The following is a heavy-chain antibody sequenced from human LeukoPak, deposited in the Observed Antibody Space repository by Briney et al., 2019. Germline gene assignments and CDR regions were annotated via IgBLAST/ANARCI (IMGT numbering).Heavy chain of an antibody. J-gene: IGHJ4*02. Sequence: GGSLRLSCAASGFTFSSYWMHWVRHAPGKGLVWVSRINSDGSSTSYADSVKGRFTISRDNAKNTLYLQMNSLRAEDTAVYYCASYDFWSGYYPYWGQGTLVTVSS. V-gene: IGHV3-74*01. CDR1: GFTFSSYW. CDR3: ASYDFWSGYYPY. D-gene: IGHD3-3*01. CDR2: INSDGSST.